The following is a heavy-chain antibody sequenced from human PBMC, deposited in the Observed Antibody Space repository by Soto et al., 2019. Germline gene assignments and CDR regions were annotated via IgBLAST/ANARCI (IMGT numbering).Heavy chain of an antibody. V-gene: IGHV3-7*01. CDR3: ARPERNSKYHPLLS. D-gene: IGHD1-1*01. CDR1: GFSLGNDW. J-gene: IGHJ4*02. CDR2: IKEDGSEK. Sequence: GRSLRLSCIAAGFSLGNDWMDWVRQAPGKGLEWVANIKEDGSEKFSVDSVRGRFTISRDNAKDSLYLQMNSLRADDTAVYYCARPERNSKYHPLLSRGQGSLVTVSS.